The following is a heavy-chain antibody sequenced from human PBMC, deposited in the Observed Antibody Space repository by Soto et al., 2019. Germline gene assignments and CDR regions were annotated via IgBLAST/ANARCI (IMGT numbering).Heavy chain of an antibody. CDR3: AREVQVHTPAFVY. Sequence: QVQLVPSGAEMKKPGSSVKVSCQSSGCTFNTYAMNWVRQAPGQGPEWMGDISPMFGAANYAPKFQGRVTITADESTGTSYMQLSSLTSEDTALYFCAREVQVHTPAFVYWGQGTLVTVSS. V-gene: IGHV1-69*19. CDR2: ISPMFGAA. D-gene: IGHD3-10*01. CDR1: GCTFNTYA. J-gene: IGHJ4*02.